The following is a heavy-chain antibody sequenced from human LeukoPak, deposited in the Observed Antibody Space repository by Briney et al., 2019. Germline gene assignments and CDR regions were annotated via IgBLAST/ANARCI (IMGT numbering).Heavy chain of an antibody. J-gene: IGHJ4*02. CDR3: AKDHRYYYDSSGYYGGHYFDY. V-gene: IGHV3-23*01. Sequence: GSLRLSCAASGFTFSSYAMSWARQAPGKGLEWISGISGSGGNTYYADSVKGRFTISRDISKNTLYLQMNSLRGEDTAVYYCAKDHRYYYDSSGYYGGHYFDYWGQGTLVTVSS. CDR1: GFTFSSYA. D-gene: IGHD3-22*01. CDR2: ISGSGGNT.